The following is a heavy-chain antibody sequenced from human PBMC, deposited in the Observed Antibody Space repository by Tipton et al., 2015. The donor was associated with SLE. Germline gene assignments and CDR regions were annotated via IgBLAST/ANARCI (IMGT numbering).Heavy chain of an antibody. D-gene: IGHD3-10*01. CDR3: AAQLYNHYGHAFNI. J-gene: IGHJ3*02. V-gene: IGHV4-38-2*01. Sequence: QLVQSGGGLVQPGGSLRLSCAVSGFTVSSNYMTWVRQAPGKGLEWIGNIYHSGSTYYNPSLKSRVIISVETSKNQFSLNLSPVTAADTAVYYCAAQLYNHYGHAFNIWGRGTMVTVSS. CDR2: IYHSGST. CDR1: GFTVSSNY.